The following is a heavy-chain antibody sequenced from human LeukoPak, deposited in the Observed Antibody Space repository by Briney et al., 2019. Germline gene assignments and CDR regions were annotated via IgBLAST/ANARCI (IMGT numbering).Heavy chain of an antibody. CDR3: AKGATPGTAWPNTPDY. CDR1: RFIFSNYA. CDR2: ISGSGGST. D-gene: IGHD2-8*01. J-gene: IGHJ4*02. Sequence: GGSLRLSCAASRFIFSNYAMSWVRQAPGKGLEWVSGISGSGGSTYYAESVKGRFTISRDNSKNTLYLQMNSLRAEDTAVYYCAKGATPGTAWPNTPDYWGQGTLLTVSS. V-gene: IGHV3-23*01.